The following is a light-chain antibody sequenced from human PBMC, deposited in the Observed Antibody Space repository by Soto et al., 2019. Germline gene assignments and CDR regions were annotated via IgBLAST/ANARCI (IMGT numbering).Light chain of an antibody. Sequence: SYELTQPPSLSVAPGQTAGIACGGIKIGSKSVHWYQQKSGQAPVLVVYDDTDRPSGIPERFSGSKSVSTATLTISSAEAGDEADYYCQVWDSTSDHYVFGPGTKVT. V-gene: IGLV3-21*02. J-gene: IGLJ1*01. CDR1: KIGSKS. CDR2: DDT. CDR3: QVWDSTSDHYV.